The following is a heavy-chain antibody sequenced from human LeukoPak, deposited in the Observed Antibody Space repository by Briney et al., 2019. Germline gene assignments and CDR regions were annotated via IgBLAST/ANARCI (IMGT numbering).Heavy chain of an antibody. CDR1: GGSISSYY. V-gene: IGHV4-59*08. J-gene: IGHJ6*02. D-gene: IGHD6-13*01. CDR3: ARHSSSKYYYYYYGMDV. Sequence: PSETLSLTCSVSGGSISSYYWSWIRQPPGKGLEWIGYIYNSGNTNYNPSLKSRVTISVDTSKNQFSLKLSSVTAADTAVYYCARHSSSKYYYYYYGMDVWGQGTTVTVSS. CDR2: IYNSGNT.